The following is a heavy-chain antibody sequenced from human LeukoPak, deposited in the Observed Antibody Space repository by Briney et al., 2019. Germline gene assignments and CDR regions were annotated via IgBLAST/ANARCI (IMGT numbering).Heavy chain of an antibody. CDR1: GFTVSNNY. J-gene: IGHJ3*02. V-gene: IGHV3-66*01. CDR2: IYGGSGT. Sequence: GGSLRLSCAASGFTVSNNYMSWVRQAPGKGLEWVSVIYGGSGTYYADSVRGRFTISRDNSKNTLYLQMNSLRVEDTAVYYCARADYGGYLHAFDIWGQGTMVTVSS. D-gene: IGHD4-23*01. CDR3: ARADYGGYLHAFDI.